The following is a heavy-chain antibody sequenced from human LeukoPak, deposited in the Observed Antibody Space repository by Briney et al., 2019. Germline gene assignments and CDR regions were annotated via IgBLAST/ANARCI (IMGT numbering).Heavy chain of an antibody. J-gene: IGHJ3*02. V-gene: IGHV3-23*01. Sequence: PGGSLRLSCAASGFTFSSYAMSWVRQAPGKGLEWVSAISGSGGSTYYADSVKGRFTISRGNSKNTLYLQMNSLRAEDTAVYYCAKDPSDLYSGSYGFAFDIWGQGTMVTVSS. CDR1: GFTFSSYA. D-gene: IGHD1-26*01. CDR3: AKDPSDLYSGSYGFAFDI. CDR2: ISGSGGST.